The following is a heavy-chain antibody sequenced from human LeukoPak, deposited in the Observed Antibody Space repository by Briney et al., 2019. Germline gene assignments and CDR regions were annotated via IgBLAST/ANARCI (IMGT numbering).Heavy chain of an antibody. D-gene: IGHD2-2*02. CDR1: RYTSTSYD. V-gene: IGHV1-8*01. CDR2: MNPDSGNT. J-gene: IGHJ4*01. CDR3: ARGSHRGYCTTSNCYTVDY. Sequence: GASVKVSCKAARYTSTSYDINWVRQAPGQGLEWMGWMNPDSGNTGYAQKFQGRVSMTRNTSISTAYMELGGLTSDDTAAYFCARGSHRGYCTTSNCYTVDYWGQGTLVSVSS.